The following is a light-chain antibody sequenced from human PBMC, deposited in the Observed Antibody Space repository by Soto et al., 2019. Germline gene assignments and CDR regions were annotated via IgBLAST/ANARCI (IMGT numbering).Light chain of an antibody. J-gene: IGKJ4*01. Sequence: EIVLTQSPVTLSLSPGERATLSCRASQSVSSNYLAWYQQKPGQAPRLLIYGASSRATGIPDRFSGSGSGTDFTLTISRLEPEDFVVYYCQQYGSSPLTFGGGTKVDIK. V-gene: IGKV3-20*01. CDR3: QQYGSSPLT. CDR2: GAS. CDR1: QSVSSNY.